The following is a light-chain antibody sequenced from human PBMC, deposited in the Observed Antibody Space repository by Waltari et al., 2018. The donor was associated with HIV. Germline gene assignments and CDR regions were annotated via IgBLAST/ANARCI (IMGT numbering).Light chain of an antibody. CDR3: QQYYSMPNT. J-gene: IGKJ2*01. CDR1: QPISNS. V-gene: IGKV1-NL1*01. CDR2: GTS. Sequence: DVHMTQSPSSLSASVGDRVTITCRASQPISNSLAWYQQKPGKAPKPLVYGTSRLESGVPSRFSGSGSGTDYTLTISSLQPEDFASYYCQQYYSMPNTFGQGTKLEIK.